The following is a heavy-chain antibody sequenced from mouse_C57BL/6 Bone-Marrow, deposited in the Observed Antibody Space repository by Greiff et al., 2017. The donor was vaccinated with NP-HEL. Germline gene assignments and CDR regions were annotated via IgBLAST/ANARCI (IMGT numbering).Heavy chain of an antibody. J-gene: IGHJ1*03. CDR3: ARRGYSNLGDWYFDV. D-gene: IGHD2-5*01. V-gene: IGHV5-17*01. Sequence: EVKLVESGGGLVKPGGSLKLSCAASGFTFSDYGMHWVRQAPEKGLEWVAYISSGSSTIYYAATVQGRFTISRDNAKNTLFLQMTSLRSEDTAMDYCARRGYSNLGDWYFDVWGTGTTVTVSS. CDR2: ISSGSSTI. CDR1: GFTFSDYG.